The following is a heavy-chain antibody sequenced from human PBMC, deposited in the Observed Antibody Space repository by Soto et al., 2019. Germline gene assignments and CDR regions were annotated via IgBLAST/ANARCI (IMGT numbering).Heavy chain of an antibody. CDR2: IHYNGNT. D-gene: IGHD6-19*01. CDR3: ARDQWLAPFDY. V-gene: IGHV4-59*01. Sequence: SETLSLTCTVSGDSISAYSWSWVRQPPGKGLEWIGNIHYNGNTKYNPSLKSRVTMSLDTSKNQFSLRLISVTAADTAVYYCARDQWLAPFDYWGQGTLLTVSS. J-gene: IGHJ4*02. CDR1: GDSISAYS.